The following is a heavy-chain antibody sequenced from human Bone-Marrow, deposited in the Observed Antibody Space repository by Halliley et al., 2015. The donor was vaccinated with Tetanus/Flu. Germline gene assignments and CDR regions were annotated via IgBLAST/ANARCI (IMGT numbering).Heavy chain of an antibody. V-gene: IGHV5-51*01. J-gene: IGHJ4*02. CDR3: ARQGAPRHFDY. CDR2: IYPGDSDA. Sequence: GLGWMGVIYPGDSDARYSPSFQGQVPISADKSIGSASLQWSSLKAWDTAIYYGARQGAPRHFDYWGQGTLVTVSS.